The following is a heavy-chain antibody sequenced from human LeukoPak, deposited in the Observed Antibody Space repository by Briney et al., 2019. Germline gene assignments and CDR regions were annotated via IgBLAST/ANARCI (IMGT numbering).Heavy chain of an antibody. D-gene: IGHD3-22*01. J-gene: IGHJ3*02. CDR1: GGSISSYY. Sequence: KPSETLSLTCTVSGGSISSYYWSWIRQPPGKGLEWIGYIYYSGSTNYNPSLKSRVTISVDTSKNQFSLKPSSVTAADTAVYYCARDHDSIGSDAFDIWGQGTMVTVSS. CDR2: IYYSGST. CDR3: ARDHDSIGSDAFDI. V-gene: IGHV4-59*01.